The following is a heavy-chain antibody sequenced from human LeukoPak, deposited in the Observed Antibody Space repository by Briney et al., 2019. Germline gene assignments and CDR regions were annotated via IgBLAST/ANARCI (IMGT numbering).Heavy chain of an antibody. J-gene: IGHJ4*02. CDR1: GFTFNRNV. D-gene: IGHD6-19*01. Sequence: GGSLRLSCAASGFTFNRNVMSWVRQAPGKGLEWVLAIIDDGGSTYYADSVKGRFSISRDNSKNTVYLQMNSLRAEDTAIYYCAKPHDSGWWMFDYWGQGTLVSVSS. CDR3: AKPHDSGWWMFDY. CDR2: IIDDGGST. V-gene: IGHV3-23*01.